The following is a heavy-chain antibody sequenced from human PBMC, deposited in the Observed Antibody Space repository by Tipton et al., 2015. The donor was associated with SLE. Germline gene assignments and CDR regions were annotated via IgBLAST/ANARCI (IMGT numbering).Heavy chain of an antibody. CDR2: INHSGST. CDR3: ARDRGGWFN. J-gene: IGHJ4*02. D-gene: IGHD6-19*01. CDR1: GGSFSGYY. Sequence: TLFLTCAVYGGSFSGYYWSWIRQPPGKGLEWIGEINHSGSTNYNPSLKSRVTISVDTSKNQFSLKLSSVTAADTAVYYCARDRGGWFNWGQGTLVTVSS. V-gene: IGHV4-34*01.